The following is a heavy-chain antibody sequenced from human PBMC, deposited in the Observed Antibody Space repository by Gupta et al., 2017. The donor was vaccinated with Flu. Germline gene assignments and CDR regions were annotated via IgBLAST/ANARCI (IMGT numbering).Heavy chain of an antibody. J-gene: IGHJ6*03. CDR3: TRGSAIAARPRVAYYYYYYMDV. D-gene: IGHD6-6*01. CDR1: GFDTRDHA. CDR2: IRAKVYGGTT. V-gene: IGHV3-49*04. Sequence: EVQLVESGGGLRQPGRSLRLSCVASGFDTRDHAMSWVRQAPGKGLEWVGSIRAKVYGGTTEYAASVKGRFTISRDDSKNIAYLQIDSLKTEDTAVYYCTRGSAIAARPRVAYYYYYYMDVWGKGTTVTVSS.